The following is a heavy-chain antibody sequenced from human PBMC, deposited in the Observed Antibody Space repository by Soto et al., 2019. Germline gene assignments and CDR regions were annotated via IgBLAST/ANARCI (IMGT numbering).Heavy chain of an antibody. CDR2: ISGSGGST. D-gene: IGHD5-12*01. V-gene: IGHV3-23*01. CDR1: GFTFSSYA. Sequence: GGSLRLSCAASGFTFSSYAMSWVRQAPGKGLEWVSAISGSGGSTYYADSVKGRFTISRDNSKNTLYLQMNSLRAEDTAVYYCAKPGLGGYDYYYYYYMDVWGKGTTVTVSS. J-gene: IGHJ6*03. CDR3: AKPGLGGYDYYYYYYMDV.